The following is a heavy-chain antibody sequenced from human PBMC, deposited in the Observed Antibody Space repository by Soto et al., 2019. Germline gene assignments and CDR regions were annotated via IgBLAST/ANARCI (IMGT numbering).Heavy chain of an antibody. J-gene: IGHJ6*02. CDR3: AKDSSGWYFTSYYYYGMDV. CDR1: GFTFSSYA. V-gene: IGHV3-23*01. D-gene: IGHD6-19*01. CDR2: ISGSGGST. Sequence: LRLSCAASGFTFSSYAMSWVRQAPGKGLEWVSAISGSGGSTYYADSVKGRFTISRDNSKNTLYLQMNSLRAEDTAVYYCAKDSSGWYFTSYYYYGMDVWGQGTTVTVSS.